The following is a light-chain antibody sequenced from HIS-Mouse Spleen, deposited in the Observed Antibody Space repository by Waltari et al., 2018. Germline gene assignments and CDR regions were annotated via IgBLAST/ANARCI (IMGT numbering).Light chain of an antibody. CDR3: MIWPSNASVV. CDR1: SDVNVGSYN. CDR2: YYSDSDK. Sequence: QPVLTQPPSSSASPGESARLTCTLPSDVNVGSYNITWYQHKPGSPPRSHLYYYSDSDKGQGSGVPSRFSGSKDASANTGILLISGLQSEDEADYYCMIWPSNASVVFGGGTKLTVL. V-gene: IGLV5-37*01. J-gene: IGLJ2*01.